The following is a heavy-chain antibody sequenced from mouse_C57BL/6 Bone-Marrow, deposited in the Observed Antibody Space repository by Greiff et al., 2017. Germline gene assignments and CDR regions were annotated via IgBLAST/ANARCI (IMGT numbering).Heavy chain of an antibody. D-gene: IGHD2-13*01. CDR1: GFTITDDY. V-gene: IGHV14-4*01. J-gene: IGHJ3*01. Sequence: VQLQQSGAELVRPGASVKLSCTASGFTITDDYMHWVKQRSEQGLEWIGWIDPENGDTEYASKFQGKATITADTSSNTAYLQLCSLTSEDTAVXYCATRSDYRFAYWGQGTLVTVSA. CDR3: ATRSDYRFAY. CDR2: IDPENGDT.